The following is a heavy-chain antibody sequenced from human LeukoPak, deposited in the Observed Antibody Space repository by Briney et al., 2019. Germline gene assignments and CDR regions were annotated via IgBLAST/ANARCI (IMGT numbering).Heavy chain of an antibody. V-gene: IGHV3-7*01. CDR3: VRGAEGY. CDR1: GFTSSDFG. J-gene: IGHJ4*02. Sequence: GGSLRPSSAPPGFTSSDFGMSWVPEALGKGLEWVANIKEDGSETYYLDSLKGRFTISRDNAKKSLYLQMNSLRANDTAVYYCVRGAEGYWGQGTLVTVSS. CDR2: IKEDGSET.